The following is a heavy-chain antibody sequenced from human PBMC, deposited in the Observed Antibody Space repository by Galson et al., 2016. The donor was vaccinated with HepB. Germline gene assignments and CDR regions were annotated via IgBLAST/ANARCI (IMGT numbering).Heavy chain of an antibody. D-gene: IGHD1-26*01. Sequence: SETLSITCTVSGGSLSNYNYYWNWIRQSPGKGPEWIGYIYYRGNTNYNPSLSSRVTISVDTSKNQFYLNLKSVTTADTAVYFCARDSGLLRPFDLWGQGMLVAVSS. V-gene: IGHV4-61*01. CDR2: IYYRGNT. J-gene: IGHJ4*02. CDR1: GGSLSNYNYY. CDR3: ARDSGLLRPFDL.